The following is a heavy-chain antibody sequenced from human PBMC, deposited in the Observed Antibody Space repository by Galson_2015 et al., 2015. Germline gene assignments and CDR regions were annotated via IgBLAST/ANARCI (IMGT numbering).Heavy chain of an antibody. V-gene: IGHV1-46*01. Sequence: ASGYTFTSYYMHWVRQAPGQGLEWMGIINPSGGSTSYAQKFQGRVTMTRDTSTSTVYMELSSLRSEDTAVYYCARDPHLYYYDSSGYYYFDGHDAFDIWGQGTMVTVSS. J-gene: IGHJ3*02. CDR3: ARDPHLYYYDSSGYYYFDGHDAFDI. D-gene: IGHD3-22*01. CDR1: GYTFTSYY. CDR2: INPSGGST.